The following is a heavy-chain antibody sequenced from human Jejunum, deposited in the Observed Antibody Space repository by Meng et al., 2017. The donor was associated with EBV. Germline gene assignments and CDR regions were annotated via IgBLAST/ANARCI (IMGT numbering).Heavy chain of an antibody. CDR3: AGNGYYALEY. J-gene: IGHJ4*02. V-gene: IGHV4-4*03. CDR1: GGSISDNDW. D-gene: IGHD3-22*01. CDR2: IYHGGGT. Sequence: QVRLKESGPRLEKPPGTLSLTCVVSGGSISDNDWWSWVRQPPGKGLEWLGEIYHGGGTNYNPSLESRVTISVDKSKNQFSLKLNSVTVADTAVYYCAGNGYYALEYWGPGILVTVSS.